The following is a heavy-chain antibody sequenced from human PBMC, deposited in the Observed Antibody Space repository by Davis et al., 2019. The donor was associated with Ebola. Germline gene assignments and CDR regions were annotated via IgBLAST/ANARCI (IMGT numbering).Heavy chain of an antibody. V-gene: IGHV3-48*04. CDR1: GFTFSSYS. J-gene: IGHJ4*02. CDR3: ARDIPPDFSFSSGYYYGSAY. Sequence: GESLKISCAASGFTFSSYSMNWVRQAPGKGLEWASYISSGSTTIYYTDSVKGRFTISRDDAKNSLYLQMNSLRVEDTAMYYCARDIPPDFSFSSGYYYGSAYWGQGTLVSVSS. D-gene: IGHD3-22*01. CDR2: ISSGSTTI.